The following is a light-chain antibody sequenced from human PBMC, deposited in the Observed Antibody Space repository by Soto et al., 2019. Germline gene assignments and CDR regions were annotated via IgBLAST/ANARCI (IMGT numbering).Light chain of an antibody. CDR3: QQHNDYPLT. J-gene: IGKJ4*01. CDR2: KAS. Sequence: DIQMTQFPSTLSASVGDIVAITCRASQSINSWLAWYQQKPGKAPKLLIYKASSLESGVPSRFSGSGSGTDFTLTIISLQPDDFATYYCQQHNDYPLTFGGGTKVE. V-gene: IGKV1-5*03. CDR1: QSINSW.